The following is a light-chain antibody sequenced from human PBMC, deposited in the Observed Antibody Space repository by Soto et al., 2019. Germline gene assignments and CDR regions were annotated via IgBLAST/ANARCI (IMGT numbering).Light chain of an antibody. Sequence: QSALTQPASVSGSPGQSIAISCTGTSNDVGGYNYVSWYQQHPVKAPQLIIYDVTNRPSGVSDRFSGSKSGNTASLTISGLQAEDEADYYCSSSTSSSTPYVFGTGTKLTVL. CDR1: SNDVGGYNY. V-gene: IGLV2-14*01. J-gene: IGLJ1*01. CDR3: SSSTSSSTPYV. CDR2: DVT.